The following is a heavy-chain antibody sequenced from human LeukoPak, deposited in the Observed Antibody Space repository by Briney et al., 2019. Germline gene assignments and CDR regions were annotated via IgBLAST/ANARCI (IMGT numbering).Heavy chain of an antibody. V-gene: IGHV1-2*02. D-gene: IGHD2-15*01. CDR1: GYTFDGYY. J-gene: IGHJ4*02. Sequence: ASVKVSCKASGYTFDGYYIHWVRRAPGQRLEWLGWINPDKGDARTAQKFRDRVIMTTDKSLATAYMEVINLSSDDTAVYFCTRSSWDCSSGSCYTNMNFDYWGQGTLVTVSS. CDR2: INPDKGDA. CDR3: TRSSWDCSSGSCYTNMNFDY.